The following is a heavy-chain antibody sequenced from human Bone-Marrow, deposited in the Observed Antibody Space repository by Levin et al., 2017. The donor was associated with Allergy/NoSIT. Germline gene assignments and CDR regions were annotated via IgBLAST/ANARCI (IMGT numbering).Heavy chain of an antibody. D-gene: IGHD3-16*01. CDR1: GGSISSGGYS. CDR2: IYHSGST. Sequence: PSETLSLTCAVSGGSISSGGYSWSWIRQPPGKGLEWIGYIYHSGSTYYNPSLKSRVTISVDRSKNQFSLKLSSVTAADTAVYYCASGELLGELGAFDIWGQGTMVTVSS. CDR3: ASGELLGELGAFDI. V-gene: IGHV4-30-2*01. J-gene: IGHJ3*02.